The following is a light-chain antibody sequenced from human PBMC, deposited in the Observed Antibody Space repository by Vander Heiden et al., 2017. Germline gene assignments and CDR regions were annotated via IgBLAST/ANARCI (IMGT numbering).Light chain of an antibody. CDR1: QDIGNN. J-gene: IGKJ1*01. CDR3: RQHNSYPWT. V-gene: IGKV1-17*01. CDR2: AAS. Sequence: DIQMTQSTSSLSASVGDRVTITCRASQDIGNNLGWCQQKPGKAPKRLIYAASSLQSGVPSRFSGSGSGTEFTLTISSLQPEDFATYYCRQHNSYPWTFGQGTKVEVK.